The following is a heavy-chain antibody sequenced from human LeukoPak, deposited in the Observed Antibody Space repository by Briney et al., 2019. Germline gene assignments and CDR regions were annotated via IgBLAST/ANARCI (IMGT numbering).Heavy chain of an antibody. J-gene: IGHJ4*02. D-gene: IGHD2-15*01. CDR3: AKQLGYCSDGSCYFPY. CDR1: GFTFSSSA. CDR2: ISNNGGYT. Sequence: GGSLRLSCAAPGFTFSSSAMSWVRQAPGKGLEWVSAISNNGGYTYYADSVQGRFTISRDNSKSTLCLQMNSLRAEDTAVYYCAKQLGYCSDGSCYFPYWGQGTLVTVSS. V-gene: IGHV3-23*01.